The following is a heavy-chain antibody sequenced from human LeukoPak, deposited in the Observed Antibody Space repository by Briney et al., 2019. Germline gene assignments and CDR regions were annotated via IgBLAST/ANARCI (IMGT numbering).Heavy chain of an antibody. Sequence: SGGSLRLSCAASGFTFSSFAMNWVRQAPGKGLEWVSSISDRTGRTYYADSVKGRFTISRDNSKNTLYLQMNSLRADDTAVYYCVRGYSYGWFDPWGQGTLVTVSS. J-gene: IGHJ5*02. CDR1: GFTFSSFA. V-gene: IGHV3-23*01. CDR2: ISDRTGRT. CDR3: VRGYSYGWFDP. D-gene: IGHD5-18*01.